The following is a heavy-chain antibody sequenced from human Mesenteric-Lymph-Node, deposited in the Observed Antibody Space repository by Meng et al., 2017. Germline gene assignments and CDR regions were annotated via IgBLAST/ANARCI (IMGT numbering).Heavy chain of an antibody. CDR1: GFTFSSYW. V-gene: IGHV3-49*03. D-gene: IGHD5-24*01. J-gene: IGHJ5*02. CDR2: IRSKAYGGTT. Sequence: GGSLRLSCAASGFTFSSYWMSWFRQAPGKGLEWVGFIRSKAYGGTTEYAASVKGRFTISRDDSKSIAYLQMNSLKTEDTAVYYCTRDWDLDGYNYNPWGQGTLVTVSS. CDR3: TRDWDLDGYNYNP.